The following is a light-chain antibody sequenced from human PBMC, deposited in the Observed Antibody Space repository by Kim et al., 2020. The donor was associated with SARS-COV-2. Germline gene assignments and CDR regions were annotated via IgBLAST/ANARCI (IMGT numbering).Light chain of an antibody. Sequence: IQLTQSPSSLSASVGDRVTITCQASQDISSYLTWYQQKPGKAPKLLIYDASTLQSGVPSRFSGSGSGTDFTLTISSLQPEDFATYYCQQLNSSPLTFGEGTKVDIK. J-gene: IGKJ4*02. CDR1: QDISSY. CDR2: DAS. CDR3: QQLNSSPLT. V-gene: IGKV1-9*01.